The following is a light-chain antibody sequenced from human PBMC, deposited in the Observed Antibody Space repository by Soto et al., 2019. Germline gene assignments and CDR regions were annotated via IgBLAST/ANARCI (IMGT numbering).Light chain of an antibody. CDR1: SSDVGGYKY. CDR2: TVN. V-gene: IGLV2-14*01. J-gene: IGLJ1*01. Sequence: QSVLTQPASVSGSPGQSITISCTGTSSDVGGYKYVSWYQQHPGKAPKLLIYTVNNRPSGVSNRFSGSKSGNTASLTISGLQAEDEADYYCKSYTSSSSYVFGTGTRSPS. CDR3: KSYTSSSSYV.